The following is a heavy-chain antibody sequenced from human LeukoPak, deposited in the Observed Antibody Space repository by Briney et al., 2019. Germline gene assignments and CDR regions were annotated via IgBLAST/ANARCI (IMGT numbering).Heavy chain of an antibody. CDR1: GYTFTTDG. V-gene: IGHV1-18*01. CDR3: ARKHYDMSYYYYMDV. J-gene: IGHJ6*03. D-gene: IGHD3-9*01. CDR2: ISTYNGNT. Sequence: EASVKVSCKASGYTFTTDGISWVRQAPGQGLEWMGWISTYNGNTKYAQKFQGRVTMTTDTSTSTAYMELRSLRSDDTAVYYCARKHYDMSYYYYMDVWGKGTTVTVSS.